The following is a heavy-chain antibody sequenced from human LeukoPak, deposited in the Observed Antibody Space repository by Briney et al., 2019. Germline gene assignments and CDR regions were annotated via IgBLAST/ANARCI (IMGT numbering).Heavy chain of an antibody. CDR1: GGSISSYY. CDR2: IYYSGST. D-gene: IGHD1-26*01. V-gene: IGHV4-39*01. Sequence: PSETLSLTCTVSGGSISSYYWGWIRQPPGKGLEWIGSIYYSGSTYYNPSLKSRVTISVDTSKNQFSLKLSSVTAADTAVYYCARHRWGGGSYGDYWGQGTLVTVSS. J-gene: IGHJ4*02. CDR3: ARHRWGGGSYGDY.